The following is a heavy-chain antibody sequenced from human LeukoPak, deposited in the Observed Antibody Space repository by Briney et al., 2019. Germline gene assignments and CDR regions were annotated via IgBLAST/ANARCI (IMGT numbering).Heavy chain of an antibody. Sequence: GESLKISCKGSGYSFSSRWIGWVRQMPGKGLEWMGIIYPGDSDTKYSPSFQGQVTISADKSISTAYLQWSSLKASDTAMYYCGKDYGVTSELYSFDPGGKEPRVPVS. CDR3: GKDYGVTSELYSFDP. V-gene: IGHV5-51*01. D-gene: IGHD2/OR15-2a*01. CDR2: IYPGDSDT. J-gene: IGHJ5*02. CDR1: GYSFSSRW.